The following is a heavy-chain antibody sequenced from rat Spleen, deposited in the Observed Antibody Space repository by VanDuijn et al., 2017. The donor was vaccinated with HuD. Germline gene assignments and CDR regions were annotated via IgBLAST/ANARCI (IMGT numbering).Heavy chain of an antibody. CDR2: IVFDSSGI. CDR1: GFTFSDYG. D-gene: IGHD1-9*01. V-gene: IGHV5S10*01. CDR3: VTTYFGYGYFDY. J-gene: IGHJ2*01. Sequence: EVQLVESGGGLVQPGNSLKLSCTASGFTFSDYGMAWVRQSPEKGLEWVATIVFDSSGIYYRNSVKGRFTLSRDNTRNTLYLQMDSLKSEDTATYYCVTTYFGYGYFDYWGQGVLVTVSS.